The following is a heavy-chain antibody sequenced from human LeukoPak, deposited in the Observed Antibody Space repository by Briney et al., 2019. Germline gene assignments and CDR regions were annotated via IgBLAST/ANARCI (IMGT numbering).Heavy chain of an antibody. D-gene: IGHD3-10*01. CDR1: GYSFISYS. CDR3: ARSTSVHYLFEY. Sequence: GESLKISCKGSGYSFISYSIGWVRQMPGKGLEWMGIIYAGDSDTRYSPSFQGQVTMSVDKSITTAYLQWSSLKASDTAMYFCARSTSVHYLFEYWGQGTLVTVSS. CDR2: IYAGDSDT. J-gene: IGHJ4*02. V-gene: IGHV5-51*01.